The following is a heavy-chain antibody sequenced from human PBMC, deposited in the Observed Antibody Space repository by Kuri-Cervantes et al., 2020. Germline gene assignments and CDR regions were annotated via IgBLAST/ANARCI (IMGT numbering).Heavy chain of an antibody. CDR3: ARRHLSTGAFDI. Sequence: SETLSLTFTVSGGSISSGDYYWSWIRQPPGKGLEWIGYIYYSGSTYYNPSLKSRVTISVDTSKNQFSLKLSSVTAADTAVYYCARRHLSTGAFDIWGQGTMVTVSS. J-gene: IGHJ3*02. CDR1: GGSISSGDYY. D-gene: IGHD5/OR15-5a*01. V-gene: IGHV4-30-4*02. CDR2: IYYSGST.